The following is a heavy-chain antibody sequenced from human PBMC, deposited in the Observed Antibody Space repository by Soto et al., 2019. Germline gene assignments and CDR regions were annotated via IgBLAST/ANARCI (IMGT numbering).Heavy chain of an antibody. Sequence: GGSLRLSCAASGFTFSSYSMNWVRQAPGKGLEWVSSISSSSSYIYYADSVKGRFTISRDNSKNTLYLQMNSLRAEDTAVYYCAKDRYSGSPVDYWGQGTLVTVSS. D-gene: IGHD1-26*01. CDR2: ISSSSSYI. V-gene: IGHV3-21*01. CDR3: AKDRYSGSPVDY. J-gene: IGHJ4*02. CDR1: GFTFSSYS.